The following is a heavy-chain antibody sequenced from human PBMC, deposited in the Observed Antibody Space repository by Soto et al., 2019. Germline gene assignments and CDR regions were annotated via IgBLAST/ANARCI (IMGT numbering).Heavy chain of an antibody. J-gene: IGHJ5*02. Sequence: QVQLVQSGAEVKKPGASVMVSCKASGYTFTSYGISWVRQAPGQGLELMGWISAYNGNTNYAQKRQGRVTMTTDTSTSTAYMELRSLRSDDTAVYYCARDRGYNWNDGWFDPWGQGTLVTVSS. CDR1: GYTFTSYG. CDR2: ISAYNGNT. D-gene: IGHD1-20*01. CDR3: ARDRGYNWNDGWFDP. V-gene: IGHV1-18*01.